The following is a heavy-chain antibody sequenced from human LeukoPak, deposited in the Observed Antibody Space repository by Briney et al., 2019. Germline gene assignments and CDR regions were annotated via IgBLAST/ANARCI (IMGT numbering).Heavy chain of an antibody. CDR1: GGSTSSYY. CDR2: IYTSGST. V-gene: IGHV4-4*07. J-gene: IGHJ1*01. CDR3: ARMGYYYDSSGYWEYFQH. D-gene: IGHD3-22*01. Sequence: SSETLSLTCTVSGGSTSSYYWSWIRQPAGKGLEWIGRIYTSGSTNYNPSLKSRVTMSVDTSKNQFSLKLSSVTAADTAVYYCARMGYYYDSSGYWEYFQHWGQGTLVTVSS.